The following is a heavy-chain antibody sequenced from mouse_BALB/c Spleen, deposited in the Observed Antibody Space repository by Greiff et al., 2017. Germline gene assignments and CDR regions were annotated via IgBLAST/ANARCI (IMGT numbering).Heavy chain of an antibody. V-gene: IGHV5-17*02. CDR1: GFTFSSFG. J-gene: IGHJ3*01. Sequence: EVKVVESGGGLVQPGGSRKLSCAASGFTFSSFGMHWVRQAPEKGLEWVAYISSGSSTIYYADTVKGRFTISRDNPKNTLFLQMTSLRSEDTAMYYCARSDYYGSSLVAYWGQGTLVTVSA. CDR3: ARSDYYGSSLVAY. CDR2: ISSGSSTI. D-gene: IGHD1-1*01.